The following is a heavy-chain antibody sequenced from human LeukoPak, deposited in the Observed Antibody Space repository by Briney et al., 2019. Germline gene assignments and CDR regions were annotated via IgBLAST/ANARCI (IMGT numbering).Heavy chain of an antibody. D-gene: IGHD6-19*01. CDR1: GFTFRNYA. CDR2: ISGSGINT. CDR3: AKGDRTAVAGTFQH. Sequence: PGGSLRLSCAASGFTFRNYAMSWVRQAPGKGLEWVSGISGSGINTYYADSVKGRFTISRDNSKNTVYLHMSSLRAEDTALYYCAKGDRTAVAGTFQHWGQGTLVTVSS. V-gene: IGHV3-23*01. J-gene: IGHJ1*01.